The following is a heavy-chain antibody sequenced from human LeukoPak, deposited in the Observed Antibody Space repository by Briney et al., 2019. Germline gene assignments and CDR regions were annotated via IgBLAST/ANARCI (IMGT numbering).Heavy chain of an antibody. V-gene: IGHV1-2*02. J-gene: IGHJ4*02. CDR3: ARDSRMVASRFVGY. CDR2: INPNSGGT. D-gene: IGHD5-12*01. Sequence: VASVKVSCKASGYTFTSYGISWVRQAPGQGLEWMGWINPNSGGTNYAQKFQGRVTMTRDTSISTAYMELSRLRSDDTAVYYCARDSRMVASRFVGYWGQGTLVTVSS. CDR1: GYTFTSYG.